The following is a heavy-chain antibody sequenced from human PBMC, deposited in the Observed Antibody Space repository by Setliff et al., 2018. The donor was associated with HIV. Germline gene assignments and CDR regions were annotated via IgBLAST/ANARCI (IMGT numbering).Heavy chain of an antibody. CDR1: GYTFTSYA. J-gene: IGHJ5*02. CDR2: INAGNGNT. CDR3: ARDRPYSNYDWFDP. D-gene: IGHD4-4*01. Sequence: ASVKVSCKASGYTFTSYAMHWVRQAPGQRLEWMGWINAGNGNTKYSQKFQGRVTITRDTSASTAYMELGSLRSEDTAVYYCARDRPYSNYDWFDPWGQGTLVTVSS. V-gene: IGHV1-3*01.